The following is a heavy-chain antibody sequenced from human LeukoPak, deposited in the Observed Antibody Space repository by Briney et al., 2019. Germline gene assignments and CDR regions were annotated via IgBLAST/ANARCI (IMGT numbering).Heavy chain of an antibody. CDR1: GYTFTGYY. V-gene: IGHV1-2*02. D-gene: IGHD3-10*01. CDR3: ARASATAYYYGSGILLNWFDP. Sequence: APVKVCCKASGYTFTGYYMHWVRQAPGQGLEWMGWINPNSGGANYAQKLEGRVTMTTDTSTSTAYMELRSLRSDDTAVYYCARASATAYYYGSGILLNWFDPWGQGSLVIVSS. J-gene: IGHJ5*02. CDR2: INPNSGGA.